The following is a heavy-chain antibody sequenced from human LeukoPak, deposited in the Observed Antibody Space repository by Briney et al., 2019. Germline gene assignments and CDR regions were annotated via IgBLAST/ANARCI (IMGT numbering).Heavy chain of an antibody. J-gene: IGHJ4*02. CDR2: IYQSGST. CDR1: GGSISSGGYY. D-gene: IGHD6-13*01. CDR3: AKRVAAAGIFDY. Sequence: SETLSLTCTVSGGSISSGGYYWSWIRQPPGKGLEWIGYIYQSGSTYYAPSLESRVTISVDRSKNQFSLRLSSVTAADTAVYYCAKRVAAAGIFDYWGQGTLVTVSS. V-gene: IGHV4-30-2*01.